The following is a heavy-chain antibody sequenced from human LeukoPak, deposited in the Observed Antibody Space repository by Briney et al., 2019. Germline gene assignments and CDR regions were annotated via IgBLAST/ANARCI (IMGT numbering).Heavy chain of an antibody. V-gene: IGHV4-34*01. D-gene: IGHD4-17*01. Sequence: SETLSLTCAVYGGSFSGYYWTWIRQPPGKGLEWIGEINYSGGTNYHPSLKSRVTISLDTSKNQFSPNLTSVTAADTAVYYCARGNDYGDYYYYYMDVWGKGATVTVSS. CDR3: ARGNDYGDYYYYYMDV. CDR2: INYSGGT. J-gene: IGHJ6*03. CDR1: GGSFSGYY.